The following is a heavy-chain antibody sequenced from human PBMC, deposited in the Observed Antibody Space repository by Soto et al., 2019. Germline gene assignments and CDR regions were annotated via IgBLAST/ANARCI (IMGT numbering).Heavy chain of an antibody. D-gene: IGHD2-2*01. J-gene: IGHJ5*02. CDR3: ARQVVPAGMRYNWFDP. V-gene: IGHV4-59*01. Sequence: QVQLQESGPGLVKPSETLSLTCTVSGGSISSYYWSWIRQPPGKGLEWIGYIYYSGSTNYNPSLKSRVTISVDTSKNQFALKLSSVTAADTAVYYCARQVVPAGMRYNWFDPWGQGTLVTVSS. CDR2: IYYSGST. CDR1: GGSISSYY.